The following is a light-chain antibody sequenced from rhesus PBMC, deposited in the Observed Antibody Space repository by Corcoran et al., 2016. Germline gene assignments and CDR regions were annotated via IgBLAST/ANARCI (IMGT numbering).Light chain of an antibody. J-gene: IGKJ4*01. Sequence: DIRMTQSPFSLPASAGDRVSITCRASQDISNDLAWYQQQPGKSPNLLFYDATSLQGGTPSRFSGSGSLTDFTLPFRSLQSVDFSTYYCHHSYTIPLTFGGGTTVGIK. V-gene: IGKV1-33*02. CDR3: HHSYTIPLT. CDR1: QDISND. CDR2: DAT.